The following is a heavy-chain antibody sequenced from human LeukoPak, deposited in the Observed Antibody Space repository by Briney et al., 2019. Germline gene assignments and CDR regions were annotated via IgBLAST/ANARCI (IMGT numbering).Heavy chain of an antibody. CDR2: MNPNSGNT. CDR1: GYTFTSYD. Sequence: ASVKVSCKASGYTFTSYDINWVRQATGQGLEWMGWMNPNSGNTGYAQKFQGRVTMTRNTSISTAYMELSSLRSEDTAVYYCAKDRGRGMVRGDPERAFDIWGQGTMVTVSS. V-gene: IGHV1-8*01. J-gene: IGHJ3*02. CDR3: AKDRGRGMVRGDPERAFDI. D-gene: IGHD3-10*01.